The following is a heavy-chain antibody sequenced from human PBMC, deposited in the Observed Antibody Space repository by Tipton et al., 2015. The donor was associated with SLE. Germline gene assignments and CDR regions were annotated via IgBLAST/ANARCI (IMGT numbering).Heavy chain of an antibody. CDR2: IKIKTDGGTT. D-gene: IGHD2-21*01. Sequence: GSLRLSCAASGFTVSSNYMNWVRQAPGKGLEWVGRIKIKTDGGTTDHAAPVKGRFTISRDDSKNTLYLQMNSLKTEDTSLYYCATESYCGGGSCYYFDYWGQGTLVTVSS. V-gene: IGHV3-15*01. J-gene: IGHJ4*02. CDR3: ATESYCGGGSCYYFDY. CDR1: GFTVSSNY.